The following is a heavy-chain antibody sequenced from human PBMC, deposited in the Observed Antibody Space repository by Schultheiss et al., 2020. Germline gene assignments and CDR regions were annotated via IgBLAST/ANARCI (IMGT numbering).Heavy chain of an antibody. V-gene: IGHV4-59*08. Sequence: SETLSLTCTVSGGSISSYYWSWIRQPPGKGLEWIGYIYYSGSTYYNPSLKSRVTISVDTSKNQFSLKLTSVTAADTALYYCARQGGSWGQGTLVTVSS. CDR1: GGSISSYY. CDR2: IYYSGST. J-gene: IGHJ4*02. D-gene: IGHD3-16*01. CDR3: ARQGGS.